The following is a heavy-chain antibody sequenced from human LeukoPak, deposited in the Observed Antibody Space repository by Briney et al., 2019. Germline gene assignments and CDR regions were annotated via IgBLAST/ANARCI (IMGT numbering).Heavy chain of an antibody. CDR3: WRHRGIAAAGTDY. J-gene: IGHJ4*02. D-gene: IGHD6-13*01. CDR1: GYSFTSYW. Sequence: SLQISCKGPGYSFTSYWIGWVRQMPGKDLEGMVINYPSDSDTSYNPSFQSHVTISADTSTSTAYLQLSSLQASDTATYYGWRHRGIAAAGTDYWGQGTLVTVST. V-gene: IGHV5-51*01. CDR2: NYPSDSDT.